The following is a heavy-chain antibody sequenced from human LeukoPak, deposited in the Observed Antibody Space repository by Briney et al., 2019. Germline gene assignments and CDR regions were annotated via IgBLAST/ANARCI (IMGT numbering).Heavy chain of an antibody. CDR2: IYHSGST. CDR3: ARIGGSYHIGGSIDY. J-gene: IGHJ4*02. Sequence: PSETLSLTCTVSGYSISSGYYWGSIRQPPGKGLEWIGSIYHSGSTYYNPSLKSRVTISVDTSKNQFSLKLSSVTAADTAVYYCARIGGSYHIGGSIDYWGQGTLVTVSS. CDR1: GYSISSGYY. D-gene: IGHD1-26*01. V-gene: IGHV4-38-2*02.